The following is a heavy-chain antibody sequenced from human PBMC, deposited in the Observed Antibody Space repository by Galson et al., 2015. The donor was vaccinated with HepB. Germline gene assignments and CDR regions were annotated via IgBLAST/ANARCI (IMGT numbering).Heavy chain of an antibody. CDR2: INYSGNT. CDR1: GGPISSSFDY. J-gene: IGHJ6*04. V-gene: IGHV4-39*01. CDR3: ARHLQMDV. Sequence: SETLSLTCTISGGPISSSFDYWGWIRQPPGKGLECIGSINYSGNTFYNPSLKSRVTLSVDTSKKQFPLNLSSVTAADTAVYYCARHLQMDVWGKGTTVTVSS.